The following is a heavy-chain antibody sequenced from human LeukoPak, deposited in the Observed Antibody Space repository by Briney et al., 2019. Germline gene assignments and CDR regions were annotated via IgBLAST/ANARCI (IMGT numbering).Heavy chain of an antibody. CDR1: GYTFTSYG. Sequence: ASVKVSCKASGYTFTSYGISWVRQAPGQGLEWMGWISAYNGNTNYAQKLQGRVTMTTDTSTSTAYMELRSLRSDDTAVYYCARDQAPRITMVRGVIGYWGQGTLVTVSS. CDR2: ISAYNGNT. CDR3: ARDQAPRITMVRGVIGY. J-gene: IGHJ4*02. D-gene: IGHD3-10*01. V-gene: IGHV1-18*01.